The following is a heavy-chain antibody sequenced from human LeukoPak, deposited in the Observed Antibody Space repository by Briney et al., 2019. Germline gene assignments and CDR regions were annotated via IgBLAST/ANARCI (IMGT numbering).Heavy chain of an antibody. CDR2: ISSNGGST. CDR1: GFTFSSYA. V-gene: IGHV3-64*04. Sequence: PGGSLRLSCSASGFTFSSYAMHWVRQAPGKGLEYVSAISSNGGSTYYADSVKGRFTIPRDNSKNTLYLQMNSLRAEDTAVYYCARDTPTPRTVVVITGYFDYWGQGTLVTVSS. D-gene: IGHD3-22*01. CDR3: ARDTPTPRTVVVITGYFDY. J-gene: IGHJ4*02.